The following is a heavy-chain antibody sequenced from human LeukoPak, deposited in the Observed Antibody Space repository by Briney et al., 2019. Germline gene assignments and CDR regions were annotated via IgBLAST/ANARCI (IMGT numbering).Heavy chain of an antibody. Sequence: PGGSLRLSCAASGFTFTSYAMSWVRQAPGRGLEWVSAVSSDGTGTYYADSVKGRFTISRDNSKNTLYLQMNSLRAEDTAIYYCARATMVRGVDYFDSWGQGTLVTVSS. CDR3: ARATMVRGVDYFDS. V-gene: IGHV3-23*01. CDR1: GFTFTSYA. CDR2: VSSDGTGT. J-gene: IGHJ4*02. D-gene: IGHD3-10*01.